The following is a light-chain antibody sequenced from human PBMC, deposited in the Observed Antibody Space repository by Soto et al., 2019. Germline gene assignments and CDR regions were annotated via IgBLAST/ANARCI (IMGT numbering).Light chain of an antibody. CDR1: QSVLYSSNNKNY. J-gene: IGKJ2*01. Sequence: DIVMTQSPDSLAVSLGERATINCKSSQSVLYSSNNKNYLAWYQQKPGQPPKLLIYWASTRESGVPDRFSGSGSGTDFTLTISSLQADDVAVYYCQQYYGTLYTFGQGTKLEIK. V-gene: IGKV4-1*01. CDR3: QQYYGTLYT. CDR2: WAS.